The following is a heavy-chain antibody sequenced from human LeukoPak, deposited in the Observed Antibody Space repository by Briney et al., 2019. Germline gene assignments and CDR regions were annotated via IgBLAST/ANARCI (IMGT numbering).Heavy chain of an antibody. D-gene: IGHD5-12*01. V-gene: IGHV1-8*03. CDR2: MNPNSGNT. J-gene: IGHJ5*02. CDR1: GYTFTSYD. Sequence: ASVKVSCKASGYTFTSYDINWVRQATGQGLEWMGWMNPNSGNTGYAQKFQGRVTITRNTSICTAYMELSSLRSEDTAVYYCARVDIVARGYWFDPWGQGTLVTVSS. CDR3: ARVDIVARGYWFDP.